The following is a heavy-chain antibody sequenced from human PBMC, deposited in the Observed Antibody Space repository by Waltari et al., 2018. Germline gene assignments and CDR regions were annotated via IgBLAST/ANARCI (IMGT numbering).Heavy chain of an antibody. CDR2: MNPNSGNT. CDR1: GYTFNSYD. CDR3: ARVSSAPYRSAWHFDY. Sequence: QVQLVQSGAEVKKPGASVKVSCKASGYTFNSYDINWVRQATGQGLEWMGWMNPNSGNTGYAQMFQGRVTMTRHTSISTAYMEVNSLTSEDTAVYYCARVSSAPYRSAWHFDYWGQGTLVTVSS. V-gene: IGHV1-8*01. D-gene: IGHD6-19*01. J-gene: IGHJ4*02.